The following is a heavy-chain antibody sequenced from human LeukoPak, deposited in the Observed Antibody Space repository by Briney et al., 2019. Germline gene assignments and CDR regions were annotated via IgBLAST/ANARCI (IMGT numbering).Heavy chain of an antibody. CDR1: GFFFSNYG. V-gene: IGHV3-74*03. CDR3: VRSDWFDN. CDR2: VNSDGRFT. Sequence: PGGSLRLSCAASGFFFSNYGMHWVRQAPGKGLVWVSRVNSDGRFTKYADPVKGRFTISRDNAKNTLYLQMNSLRAEDTAMYYCVRSDWFDNWGQGTLVTVSS. J-gene: IGHJ5*02.